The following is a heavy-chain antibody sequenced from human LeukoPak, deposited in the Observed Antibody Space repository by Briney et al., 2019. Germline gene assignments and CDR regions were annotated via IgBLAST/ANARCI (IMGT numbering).Heavy chain of an antibody. J-gene: IGHJ4*02. CDR2: INPSSGRT. CDR1: GFTFSSHV. CDR3: AKAPVTSCRGAFCYPFDY. V-gene: IGHV3-23*01. Sequence: GGSLRLSCAASGFTFSSHVISWVRQTPGKGLEWVSAINPSSGRTYYADSVKGRFSISRDNSKNTVYLQINSLRAEDTAVYYCAKAPVTSCRGAFCYPFDYWGQGTLVTVSS. D-gene: IGHD2-15*01.